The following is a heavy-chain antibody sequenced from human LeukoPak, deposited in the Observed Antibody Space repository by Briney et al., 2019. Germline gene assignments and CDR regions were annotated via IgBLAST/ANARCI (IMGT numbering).Heavy chain of an antibody. CDR2: TRNKANNYAT. J-gene: IGHJ4*02. Sequence: GGSLRLSCAVSGYPLSDHYIDWVRQAPGKGLEWVGQTRNKANNYATEYAASIKGRFIISRDDSRNSVYLQMNSLKTEDTAVYYCARASGGWSEGPFDYWGQGTLVTVSS. D-gene: IGHD2-15*01. V-gene: IGHV3-72*01. CDR3: ARASGGWSEGPFDY. CDR1: GYPLSDHY.